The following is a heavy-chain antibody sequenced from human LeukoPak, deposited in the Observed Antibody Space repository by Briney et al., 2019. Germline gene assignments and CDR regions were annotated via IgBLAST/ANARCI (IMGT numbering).Heavy chain of an antibody. D-gene: IGHD3-22*01. CDR3: ARVGHYYDSSGYPPTRDDAFDI. CDR2: ISSSGSTI. V-gene: IGHV3-11*01. Sequence: GGSLRLSCAASGFTFSDYYMSWIRQAPGKGLEWVSYISSSGSTIYYADSVKGRFTISRDNAKNSLYLQMNSLRAEDTAVYYCARVGHYYDSSGYPPTRDDAFDIWGQGTMVTVSS. J-gene: IGHJ3*02. CDR1: GFTFSDYY.